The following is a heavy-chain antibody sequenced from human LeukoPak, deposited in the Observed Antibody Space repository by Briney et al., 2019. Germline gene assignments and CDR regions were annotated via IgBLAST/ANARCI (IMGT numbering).Heavy chain of an antibody. J-gene: IGHJ3*02. Sequence: SETLSLTCTVSGGSISSYYWSWIRQPPGKGLEWIGYIYYSGSTNYNPSLKSRVTISVDTSKNQFSLKLSSVTAADTAVYYCARAARGLLYAFDIWGQGTMVTVSS. CDR3: ARAARGLLYAFDI. D-gene: IGHD1-26*01. CDR1: GGSISSYY. V-gene: IGHV4-59*12. CDR2: IYYSGST.